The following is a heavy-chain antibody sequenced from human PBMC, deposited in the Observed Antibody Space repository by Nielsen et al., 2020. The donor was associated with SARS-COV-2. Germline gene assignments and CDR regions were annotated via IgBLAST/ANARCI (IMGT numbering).Heavy chain of an antibody. Sequence: GESLKISCKGSGYSFTSYWIGWVRQMPGKGLDWMGIIFPGDSNIRYSPSFHGQITISVDKSISTAYLQWSSLKASDSAMYYCARSGIATTAEYFQHWGQGTWVTVSS. CDR3: ARSGIATTAEYFQH. V-gene: IGHV5-51*01. CDR1: GYSFTSYW. D-gene: IGHD1-26*01. CDR2: IFPGDSNI. J-gene: IGHJ1*01.